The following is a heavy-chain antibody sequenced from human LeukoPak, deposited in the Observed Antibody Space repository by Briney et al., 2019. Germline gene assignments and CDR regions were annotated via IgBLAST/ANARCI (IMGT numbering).Heavy chain of an antibody. CDR3: AGETSRWLPFDS. D-gene: IGHD5-24*01. CDR1: GFTFTDYY. V-gene: IGHV3-11*01. J-gene: IGHJ4*02. CDR2: ISSSSSTI. Sequence: GGSLRLSCAASGFTFTDYYMCWIRQAPGKGLEWISYISSSSSTIHYGDSVKGRFTISRDNAKNSLYLQMNSLRAEDTAVYYCAGETSRWLPFDSWGQGTLVTVSS.